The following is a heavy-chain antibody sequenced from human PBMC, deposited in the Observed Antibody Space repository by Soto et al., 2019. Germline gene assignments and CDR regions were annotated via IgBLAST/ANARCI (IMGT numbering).Heavy chain of an antibody. CDR3: ARVKRAWFGELLVFDY. V-gene: IGHV4-34*01. J-gene: IGHJ4*02. D-gene: IGHD3-10*01. CDR1: GGSFSGYY. CDR2: INHSGST. Sequence: QVQLQQWGAGLLKPSETLSLTCAVYGGSFSGYYWSWIRQPPGKGLEWIGEINHSGSTNYNPSLKSRVTISVDTSKNQFSLKLSSVTAADTAVYYCARVKRAWFGELLVFDYWGQGTLVTVSS.